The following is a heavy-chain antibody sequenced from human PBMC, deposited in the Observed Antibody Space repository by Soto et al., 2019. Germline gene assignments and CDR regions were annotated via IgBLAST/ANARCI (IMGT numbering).Heavy chain of an antibody. D-gene: IGHD3-22*01. CDR1: GGSISSSLFY. V-gene: IGHV4-39*01. Sequence: SETLSLTCTVSGGSISSSLFYWGWIRQPPGKGLEWIGNIYSTGSTDYNPSLKRRVTVSVETSKNQFSLQLSSVTAADMVVYFCARYSNNYHNSGYYYFYYGGQGFLVAVSS. CDR3: ARYSNNYHNSGYYYFYY. CDR2: IYSTGST. J-gene: IGHJ4*02.